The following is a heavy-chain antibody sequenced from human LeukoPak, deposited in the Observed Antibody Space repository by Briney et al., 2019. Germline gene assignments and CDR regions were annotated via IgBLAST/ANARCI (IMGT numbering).Heavy chain of an antibody. CDR2: IYYSGST. Sequence: SETLSLTCTVSGGSISSGDYCWSWIRQPPGKGLEWIGYIYYSGSTYYNPSLKSRVTISVDTSKNQFSLKLSSVTAADTAVYYCASPSGYSGYGFVYWGQGTLVTVSS. CDR3: ASPSGYSGYGFVY. J-gene: IGHJ4*02. D-gene: IGHD5-12*01. CDR1: GGSISSGDYC. V-gene: IGHV4-30-4*01.